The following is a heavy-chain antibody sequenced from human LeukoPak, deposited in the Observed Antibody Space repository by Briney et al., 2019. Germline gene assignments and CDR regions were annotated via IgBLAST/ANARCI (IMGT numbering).Heavy chain of an antibody. CDR3: ARDVLMAAAGTDY. J-gene: IGHJ4*02. Sequence: PSETLSLTCTVSGGSISSYYWSWIRQPPGKGLEWIGYIYYSGSTNYNPSLKSRVTISVDTSKNQFSLKLSSVTAADTAVYYCARDVLMAAAGTDYWGQGTLVTVPS. CDR2: IYYSGST. V-gene: IGHV4-59*01. CDR1: GGSISSYY. D-gene: IGHD6-13*01.